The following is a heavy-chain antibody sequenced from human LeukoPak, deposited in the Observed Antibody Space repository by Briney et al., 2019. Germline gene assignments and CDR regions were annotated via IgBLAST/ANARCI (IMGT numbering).Heavy chain of an antibody. Sequence: GASVKVSCEASGYTFTRYGISWVRQAPGQGLEWMGWISAYNGNTNYAQKLQGRVTMTTDTSTSTAYMELRSLRSDDTAVYYCARDSLYSSGLEFDYWGQGTLVTVSS. CDR3: ARDSLYSSGLEFDY. CDR2: ISAYNGNT. J-gene: IGHJ4*02. V-gene: IGHV1-18*01. CDR1: GYTFTRYG. D-gene: IGHD6-25*01.